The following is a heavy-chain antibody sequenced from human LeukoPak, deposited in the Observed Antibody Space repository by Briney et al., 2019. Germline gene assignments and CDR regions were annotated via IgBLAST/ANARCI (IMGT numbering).Heavy chain of an antibody. J-gene: IGHJ1*01. CDR2: MSRSGDNT. D-gene: IGHD6-19*01. Sequence: GGSLRLSCAASGFTFSSYAMSWVRQAPGKGLEWVSAMSRSGDNTYYADSVKGRFTISRDNSKNTLYLQMNSLRAEDTAAYYCAKEGSSAWYGYMQHWGQGTLVTVSS. CDR1: GFTFSSYA. CDR3: AKEGSSAWYGYMQH. V-gene: IGHV3-23*01.